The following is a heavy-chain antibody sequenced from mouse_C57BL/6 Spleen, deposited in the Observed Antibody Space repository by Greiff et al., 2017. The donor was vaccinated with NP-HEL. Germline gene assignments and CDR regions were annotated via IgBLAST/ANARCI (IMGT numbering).Heavy chain of an antibody. V-gene: IGHV1-59*01. CDR1: GYTFTSYW. D-gene: IGHD1-1*01. J-gene: IGHJ2*01. CDR2: IDPSDSYT. CDR3: ALVAGDY. Sequence: QVQLKQPGAELVRPGTSVKLSCKASGYTFTSYWMHWVQQRPGQGLEWIGVIDPSDSYTNYNQKFKGKATLTVDTSSSTAYMQLSSLTSEDSAVYYCALVAGDYWGKGTTLTVSS.